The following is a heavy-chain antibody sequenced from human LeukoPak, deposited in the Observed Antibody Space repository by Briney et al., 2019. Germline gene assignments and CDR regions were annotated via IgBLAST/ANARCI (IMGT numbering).Heavy chain of an antibody. V-gene: IGHV1-2*06. CDR3: ARGEQLVPFRELRWPFDY. CDR1: GYTFTCYY. J-gene: IGHJ4*02. Sequence: ASVKDSCKASGYTFTCYYMHWVRQAPGQGLEWMGRINPNSGGTNYAQKFQGRVTMTRDTSISTAYMELSRLRSDDTAVYYCARGEQLVPFRELRWPFDYWGQGTLVTVSS. D-gene: IGHD6-13*01. CDR2: INPNSGGT.